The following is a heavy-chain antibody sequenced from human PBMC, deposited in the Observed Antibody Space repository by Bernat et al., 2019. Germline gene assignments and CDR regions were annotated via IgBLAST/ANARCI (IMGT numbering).Heavy chain of an antibody. Sequence: EVQLVETGGGLIQPGGSLRLSCAASGFTFSSYWMHWVRQAPGKGLVWVSRINSDGSSTSYADSVKGRFTISRDNAKNTLYLQMNRLSAEDTAVYYCARDESLGYSNHPANNWFDPWGQGTLVTVSS. D-gene: IGHD4-11*01. J-gene: IGHJ5*02. V-gene: IGHV3-74*01. CDR1: GFTFSSYW. CDR3: ARDESLGYSNHPANNWFDP. CDR2: INSDGSST.